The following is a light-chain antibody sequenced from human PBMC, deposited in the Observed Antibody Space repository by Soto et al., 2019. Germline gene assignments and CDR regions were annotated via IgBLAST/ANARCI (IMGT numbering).Light chain of an antibody. CDR2: DVT. J-gene: IGLJ2*01. CDR3: SSYTSSRTVV. V-gene: IGLV2-14*01. CDR1: SSDVGGYDY. Sequence: QSALTQPASVSGSPGQSITISCTGTSSDVGGYDYVSWYQQHPGKAPKLMIYDVTNRPSGVSNRFSGSKSGNTASLTISGRQAEDEDDYYCSSYTSSRTVVFGGGTKLTVL.